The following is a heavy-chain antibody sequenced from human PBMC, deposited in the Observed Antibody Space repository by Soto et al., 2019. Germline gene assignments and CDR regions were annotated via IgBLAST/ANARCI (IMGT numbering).Heavy chain of an antibody. J-gene: IGHJ4*02. CDR2: ISGSGGST. Sequence: GGSLRLSCAASGFTFSSYAMSWVRQAPGKGLEWVSAISGSGGSTYYADSVKGRFTISRDNSKNTLYLQMNSLRAEDTAVYYCAKASGYCSSTSCYYGDYFDYWGQGTLVTVSS. CDR1: GFTFSSYA. D-gene: IGHD2-2*01. V-gene: IGHV3-23*01. CDR3: AKASGYCSSTSCYYGDYFDY.